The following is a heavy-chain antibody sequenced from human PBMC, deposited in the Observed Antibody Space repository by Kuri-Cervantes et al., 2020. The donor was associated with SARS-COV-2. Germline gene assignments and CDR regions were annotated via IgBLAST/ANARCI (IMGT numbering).Heavy chain of an antibody. CDR3: ASTFLNFWSGYYEDV. D-gene: IGHD3-3*01. CDR2: IRYDGSNK. CDR1: GFTFSSYG. J-gene: IGHJ6*04. Sequence: GGSLRLSCAASGFTFSSYGMHWVRQAPGKGLEWVAFIRYDGSNKYYADSVQGRFTISRDNSKNTLYLQMNSLRAEDTAVYYCASTFLNFWSGYYEDVWGKGTTVTVSS. V-gene: IGHV3-30*02.